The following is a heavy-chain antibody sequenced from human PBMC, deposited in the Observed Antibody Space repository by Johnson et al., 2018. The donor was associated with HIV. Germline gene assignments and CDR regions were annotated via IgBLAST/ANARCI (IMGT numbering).Heavy chain of an antibody. J-gene: IGHJ3*02. D-gene: IGHD3-10*01. V-gene: IGHV3-30-3*01. CDR2: ISYDGDNV. CDR1: GFTFSNSA. Sequence: QVQLVESGGGVVQPGRALRLSCAASGFTFSNSAMHWVRQAPGKGLEWVAVISYDGDNVYYADSVKGRFPISRDNSKNTLYLQMNSLRVADTAVYYCARDRSLWFRELWPRDAFDMWGQGTKITVSS. CDR3: ARDRSLWFRELWPRDAFDM.